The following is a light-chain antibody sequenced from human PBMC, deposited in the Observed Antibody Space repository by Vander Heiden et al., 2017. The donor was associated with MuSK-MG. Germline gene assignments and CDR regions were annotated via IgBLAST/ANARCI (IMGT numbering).Light chain of an antibody. V-gene: IGKV1-27*01. Sequence: IQTTQSPSSVSASVGDRVTLACRPSKGISNYLARKQQKPGKVPKVVIYAETTLQSGVRDRGTGSGSGTDFTRIKTRVKAKDVGNQNCQTSAGTFGHGTKVDIK. CDR3: QTSAGT. CDR1: KGISNY. J-gene: IGKJ3*01. CDR2: AET.